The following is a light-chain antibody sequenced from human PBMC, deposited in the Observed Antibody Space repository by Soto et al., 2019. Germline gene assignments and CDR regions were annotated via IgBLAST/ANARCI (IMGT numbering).Light chain of an antibody. Sequence: QSVLTQPPSVSGAPGQRVTISCTGSSSNIGAGYDVHWYQQLPGTAPKLLIYGNSNRPSGVPDRFSGSKSGTSASLAITGLQAEDESYYYCQAYDSSLSAYVVFGGGTKVTVL. V-gene: IGLV1-40*01. J-gene: IGLJ2*01. CDR3: QAYDSSLSAYVV. CDR1: SSNIGAGYD. CDR2: GNS.